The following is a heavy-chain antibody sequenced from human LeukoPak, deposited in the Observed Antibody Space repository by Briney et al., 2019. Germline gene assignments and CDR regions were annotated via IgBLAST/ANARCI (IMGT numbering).Heavy chain of an antibody. CDR1: GGSISSSSYY. J-gene: IGHJ6*03. CDR3: ARVSWFPGTSYYYMDV. CDR2: IYYSGST. D-gene: IGHD1-1*01. Sequence: PSETLSLTCTVSGGSISSSSYYWGWIRQPQGKGLEWIGSIYYSGSTYYNPSLKSRVTISVDTSKNQFSLELSSVTAADTAVYYCARVSWFPGTSYYYMDVWGKGTTVTVSS. V-gene: IGHV4-39*07.